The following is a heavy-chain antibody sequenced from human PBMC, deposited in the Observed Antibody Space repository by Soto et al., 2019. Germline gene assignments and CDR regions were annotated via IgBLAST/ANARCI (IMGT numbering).Heavy chain of an antibody. V-gene: IGHV1-3*05. D-gene: IGHD6-19*01. CDR3: ARLDSGWYYFDY. Sequence: QVQLVQSGAEEKKPGASVKVSCKASGYTFTSYAMHWVRQAPGQRLEWMGWINAGNGNTKYSQKFQGRVTITRDTSASTAYMALSSLRSEDTAVYYCARLDSGWYYFDYWGQGTLVTVSS. CDR1: GYTFTSYA. CDR2: INAGNGNT. J-gene: IGHJ4*02.